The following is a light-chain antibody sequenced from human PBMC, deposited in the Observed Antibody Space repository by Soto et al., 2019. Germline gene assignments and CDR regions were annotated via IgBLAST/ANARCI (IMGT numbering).Light chain of an antibody. V-gene: IGLV2-14*01. CDR3: SSYSSTNTLGV. CDR1: SSDVGGYNY. CDR2: DVS. J-gene: IGLJ7*01. Sequence: QSVLTQPASVSGSPGQSITISCTGTSSDVGGYNYDSWYQQHPGKAPKLIIYDVSNRPSGVSTRFSGSRSGNTASLTISGLQAEDEANYFCSSYSSTNTLGVFGGGTQLTVL.